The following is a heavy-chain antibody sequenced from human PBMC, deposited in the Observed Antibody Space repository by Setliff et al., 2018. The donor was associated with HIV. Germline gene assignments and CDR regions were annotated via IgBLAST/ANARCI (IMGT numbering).Heavy chain of an antibody. V-gene: IGHV4-34*01. CDR1: GESSNDYY. J-gene: IGHJ4*02. Sequence: SETLSLTCAFYGESSNDYYWNWIRQPPGKGLEWIGEIHHTGHINNHPSFKSRVTISLDKSTNQFSLKMASMTAADSAVYYCARFDVTPMTTRDYWGQGTQVTVSS. D-gene: IGHD4-17*01. CDR2: IHHTGHI. CDR3: ARFDVTPMTTRDY.